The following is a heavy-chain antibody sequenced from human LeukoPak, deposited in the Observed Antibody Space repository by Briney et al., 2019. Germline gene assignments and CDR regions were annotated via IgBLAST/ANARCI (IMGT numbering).Heavy chain of an antibody. CDR2: ISSSSSTI. J-gene: IGHJ6*02. CDR3: ARDLQPNRYYYYGMDV. D-gene: IGHD4-4*01. CDR1: GFSFSRYA. Sequence: PGGSLRLSCAASGFSFSRYAMSWVRQAPGKGLEWVSYISSSSSTIYYADSVKGRFTISRDNAKNSLYLQMNSLRDEDTAVYYCARDLQPNRYYYYGMDVWGQGTTVTVSS. V-gene: IGHV3-48*02.